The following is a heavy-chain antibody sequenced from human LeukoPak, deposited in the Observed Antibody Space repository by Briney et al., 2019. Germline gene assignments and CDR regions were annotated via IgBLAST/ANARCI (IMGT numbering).Heavy chain of an antibody. Sequence: SETLSLTCAVSGGSISSSNWWSWVRPPPGKGLEWLGEIYHSGSTNYNPSLKSRVTISVDKSKSQVSLKLSSVTAADTAVYYCARTYYYDSSVNDRDDYWGQGTLVTVSS. D-gene: IGHD3-22*01. CDR3: ARTYYYDSSVNDRDDY. J-gene: IGHJ4*02. V-gene: IGHV4-4*02. CDR1: GGSISSSNW. CDR2: IYHSGST.